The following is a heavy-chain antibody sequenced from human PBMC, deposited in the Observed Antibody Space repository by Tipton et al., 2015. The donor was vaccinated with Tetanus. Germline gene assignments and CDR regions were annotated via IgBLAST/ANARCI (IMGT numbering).Heavy chain of an antibody. CDR3: VRLWGYYYDSSGYPDC. V-gene: IGHV4-39*01. D-gene: IGHD3-22*01. Sequence: TLSLTCNVSGAAISSSGYYWGWFRQPPGKGLEWTGNIYYTGNTNYNPSLRSRITMSVDRSNNRVFLKLNSVTAADSAVYYCVRLWGYYYDSSGYPDCWGQGALVTVSS. CDR2: IYYTGNT. CDR1: GAAISSSGYY. J-gene: IGHJ4*02.